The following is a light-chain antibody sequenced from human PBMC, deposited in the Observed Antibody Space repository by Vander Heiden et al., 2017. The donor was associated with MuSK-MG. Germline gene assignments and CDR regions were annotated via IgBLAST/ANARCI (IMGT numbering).Light chain of an antibody. CDR2: AAS. CDR3: QQSYSTPPAT. Sequence: DRVTITCRASQSISSYLNWYQQKPGKAPKLLIYAASSLQSGVPSRFSGSGSGTDFTLTISSRQPEDFATYYCQQSYSTPPATFGGGTKVEIK. J-gene: IGKJ4*01. CDR1: QSISSY. V-gene: IGKV1-39*01.